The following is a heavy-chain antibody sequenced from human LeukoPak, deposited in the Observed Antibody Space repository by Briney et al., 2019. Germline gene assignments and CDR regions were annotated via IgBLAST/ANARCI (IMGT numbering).Heavy chain of an antibody. CDR1: GGSFSSYY. Sequence: SETLSLTCTVPGGSFSSYYWSWIRQPAGKGLEWIGRIYTSGSTNYNPSLKSRVTMSVDTSKLQFALKLSSVTAADTAVYYCAGSYGSGSSIWGQGTMVTVSS. J-gene: IGHJ3*02. CDR2: IYTSGST. V-gene: IGHV4-4*07. CDR3: AGSYGSGSSI. D-gene: IGHD3-10*01.